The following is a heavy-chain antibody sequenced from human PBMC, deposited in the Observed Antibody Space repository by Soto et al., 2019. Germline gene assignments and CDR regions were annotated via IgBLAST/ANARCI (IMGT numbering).Heavy chain of an antibody. Sequence: QXLSLTCAISGDXVSSNTDAWNWIRSSPSRGLEWLGRTYYRSNWRNDYAVSVKSRITFNPDTSKNHFSLKLNSMTTDDTAVYYCARGVAGSGFDLWGQGTLFPVSS. CDR2: TYYRSNWRN. CDR1: GDXVSSNTDA. CDR3: ARGVAGSGFDL. V-gene: IGHV6-1*01. J-gene: IGHJ4*02. D-gene: IGHD6-19*01.